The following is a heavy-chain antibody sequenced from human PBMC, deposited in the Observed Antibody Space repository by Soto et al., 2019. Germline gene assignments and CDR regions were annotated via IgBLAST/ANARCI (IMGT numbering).Heavy chain of an antibody. J-gene: IGHJ4*02. CDR3: ARDLYGSGTEGGYFDY. D-gene: IGHD3-10*01. CDR2: INPSGGST. CDR1: GYTFTSYY. V-gene: IGHV1-46*01. Sequence: ASVKVSCKASGYTFTSYYMHWVRQAPGQGLEWMGIINPSGGSTSYAQKFQGRVTMTRDTSTSTVYMELSSLRSEDTAVYYCARDLYGSGTEGGYFDYWGQGTPVTVSS.